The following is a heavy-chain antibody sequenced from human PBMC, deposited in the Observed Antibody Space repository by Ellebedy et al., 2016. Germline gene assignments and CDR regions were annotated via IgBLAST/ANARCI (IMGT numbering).Heavy chain of an antibody. CDR3: ARKGGIVLVQAASWYFDL. CDR2: ISGGGSTV. J-gene: IGHJ2*01. D-gene: IGHD2-2*01. Sequence: GGPLRLSXAAPGFSSSDYHMHWIRQAPGKGPEWVSYISGGGSTVQYADSVKGRFIISRDNAKASLYLQMTSLTADDTAVYYCARKGGIVLVQAASWYFDLWGRGTRVTVSS. V-gene: IGHV3-11*01. CDR1: GFSSSDYH.